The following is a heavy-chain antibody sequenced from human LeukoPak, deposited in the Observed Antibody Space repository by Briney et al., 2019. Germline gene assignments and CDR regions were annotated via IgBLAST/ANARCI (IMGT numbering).Heavy chain of an antibody. CDR3: ARDRSGSYYTRIDY. Sequence: GGPLRLSCAASGFTFSSYWMSWVRQAPGKGLEWEANIKQDGSEKYYADSVKGRFTVSRDNAKNSLCLQMYSLRAEDTAVYYCARDRSGSYYTRIDYWGQGTLVTVSS. D-gene: IGHD3-10*01. CDR2: IKQDGSEK. CDR1: GFTFSSYW. J-gene: IGHJ4*02. V-gene: IGHV3-7*01.